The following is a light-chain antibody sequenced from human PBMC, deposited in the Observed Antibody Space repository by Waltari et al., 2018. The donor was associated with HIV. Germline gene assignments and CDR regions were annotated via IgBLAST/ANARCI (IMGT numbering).Light chain of an antibody. J-gene: IGLJ3*02. V-gene: IGLV4-69*01. CDR3: QTWVTGILV. CDR2: VNSDGSH. CDR1: SWHSSSA. Sequence: QLVLRQSPSASASLGPSVKHTCTLSSWHSSSALAWHPQQPAKGPQYLMKVNSDGSHTKGDGIPDRFSGSSSGAERYLTISSLQSEDEADYYCQTWVTGILVFGGGTKLTVL.